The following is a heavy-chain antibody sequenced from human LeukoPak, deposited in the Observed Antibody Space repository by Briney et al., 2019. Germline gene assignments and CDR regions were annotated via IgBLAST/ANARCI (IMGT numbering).Heavy chain of an antibody. CDR1: GFTFTGFA. V-gene: IGHV3-23*01. Sequence: PGGSLRLSCAASGFTFTGFAMSWVRQAPGKGPEWVSRIGGSSGSTYYADSVKGRFTISRDNSKKTLYLQMNSLRADDTAVYYCAKMKGPGLYYHYSMDVWGKGTTVSVSS. CDR2: IGGSSGST. J-gene: IGHJ6*03. CDR3: AKMKGPGLYYHYSMDV.